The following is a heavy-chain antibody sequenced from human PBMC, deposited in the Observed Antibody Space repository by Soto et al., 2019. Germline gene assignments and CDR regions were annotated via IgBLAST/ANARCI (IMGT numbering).Heavy chain of an antibody. CDR2: ISGSGGST. D-gene: IGHD6-13*01. V-gene: IGHV3-23*01. J-gene: IGHJ4*02. CDR1: GFTFSSYA. Sequence: RRLSCAASGFTFSSYAMSWVRQAPGKGLEWVSAISGSGGSTYYADSVKGRFTISRDNSKNTLYLQMNSLRAEDTAVYYCAKEHRQQLVGSLFDYWGQGTLVTVS. CDR3: AKEHRQQLVGSLFDY.